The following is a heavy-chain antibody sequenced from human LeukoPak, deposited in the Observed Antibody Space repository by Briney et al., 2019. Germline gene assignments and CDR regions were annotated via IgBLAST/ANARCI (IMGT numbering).Heavy chain of an antibody. CDR2: ISSSSYI. D-gene: IGHD6-19*01. CDR3: ASSAIAVAAHWYWFDP. CDR1: GFTFSSYS. Sequence: GGSLTPSCAASGFTFSSYSMNWARQAPGKGLELGSSISSSSYIYYADSVKGRFTISRDNAKHPLYLQMNSLRAEDTAVYYCASSAIAVAAHWYWFDPWGQGTLVTVSS. J-gene: IGHJ5*02. V-gene: IGHV3-21*01.